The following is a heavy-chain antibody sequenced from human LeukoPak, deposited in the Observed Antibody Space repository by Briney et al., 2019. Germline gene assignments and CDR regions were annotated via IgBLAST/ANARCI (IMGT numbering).Heavy chain of an antibody. CDR2: ISSSSSYI. Sequence: PGGSLRLSRAASGFTFSSYSMNWVRQAPGKGLEWVSSISSSSSYIYYAGSVKGRFTISRDNAKNSLYLQMNSLRTEDTAVYYCARLATNGGYGYWGQGTLVTVSS. V-gene: IGHV3-21*01. CDR3: ARLATNGGYGY. J-gene: IGHJ4*02. CDR1: GFTFSSYS. D-gene: IGHD5-12*01.